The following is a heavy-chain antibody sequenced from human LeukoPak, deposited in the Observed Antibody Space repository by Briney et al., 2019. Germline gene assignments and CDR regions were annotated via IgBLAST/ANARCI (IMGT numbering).Heavy chain of an antibody. CDR3: ARDAGYCSGGSCLTFDY. CDR2: ISSSSSYI. CDR1: GFTFSSYS. V-gene: IGHV3-21*01. J-gene: IGHJ4*02. D-gene: IGHD2-15*01. Sequence: GGSLRLSCAASGFTFSSYSMNWVRQAPGRGLEWVSSISSSSSYIYYADSVKGRFTISRDNAKNSLYLQMNSLRAEDTAVYYCARDAGYCSGGSCLTFDYWGQGTLVTVSS.